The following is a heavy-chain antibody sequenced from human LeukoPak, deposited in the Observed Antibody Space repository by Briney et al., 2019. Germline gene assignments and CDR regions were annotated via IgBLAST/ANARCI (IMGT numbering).Heavy chain of an antibody. D-gene: IGHD4-17*01. CDR2: IYHSGST. V-gene: IGHV4-38-2*01. CDR3: ARLYTVTTWVDV. CDR1: GYSISSGYY. Sequence: SETLSLTCAVSGYSISSGYYWGWIRQPSGKGLEWIGSIYHSGSTYYNPSLKSRVTISVDTSKNQFSLKLSSVTAADTAVYYCARLYTVTTWVDVWGKGTTVTVSS. J-gene: IGHJ6*04.